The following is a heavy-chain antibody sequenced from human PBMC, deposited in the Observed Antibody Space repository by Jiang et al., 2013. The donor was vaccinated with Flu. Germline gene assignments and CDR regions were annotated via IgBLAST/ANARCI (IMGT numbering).Heavy chain of an antibody. Sequence: KPTQTLTLTCTFSGFSLTTNAVGVGWIRQPPGKALEWLALIYWNDDHYYSPSLKNRLTITKDTSKNQVVLTMTNMDPVDTGTYYCAQADGYSAYGAYWGQGTMVTVSS. V-gene: IGHV2-5*01. J-gene: IGHJ3*01. D-gene: IGHD5-12*01. CDR1: GFSLTTNAVG. CDR3: AQADGYSAYGAY. CDR2: IYWNDDH.